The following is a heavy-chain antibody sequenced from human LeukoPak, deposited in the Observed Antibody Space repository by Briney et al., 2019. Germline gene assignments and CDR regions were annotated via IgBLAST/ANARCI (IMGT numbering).Heavy chain of an antibody. Sequence: ASVKVSCKASGYTFTGYHMHWVRQAPGQGLEWMGWINPNSGGTNYAQKFQGRVTMTRDTSISTAYMELSRLRSDDTAVYYCARDPESYYDILTGYYNLGNYWGQGTLVTVSS. CDR3: ARDPESYYDILTGYYNLGNY. CDR2: INPNSGGT. CDR1: GYTFTGYH. D-gene: IGHD3-9*01. J-gene: IGHJ4*02. V-gene: IGHV1-2*02.